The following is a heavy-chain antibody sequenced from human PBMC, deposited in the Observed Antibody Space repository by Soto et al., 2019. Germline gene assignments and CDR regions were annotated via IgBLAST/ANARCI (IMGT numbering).Heavy chain of an antibody. CDR3: ARDLAAAGAIDD. CDR1: GYTFTSYG. D-gene: IGHD6-13*01. J-gene: IGHJ4*02. Sequence: ASVKVSCKASGYTFTSYGISWVRQAPGQGLEWMGWISAYNGNTNYAQKLPARGTMTTDTSTRPAYMGVRSVRSDDTAVQYGARDLAAAGAIDDWGKGTLLTLSS. CDR2: ISAYNGNT. V-gene: IGHV1-18*01.